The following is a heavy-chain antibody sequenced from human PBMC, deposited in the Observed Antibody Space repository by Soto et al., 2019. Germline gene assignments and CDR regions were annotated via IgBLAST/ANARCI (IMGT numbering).Heavy chain of an antibody. Sequence: SETLSLTCAVYGGSFSGYYWSWIRQPPGKGLELIGEINHSGSTNYNPSLKSRVTISVYTSKNQFSLKLSSVTAADTAVYYCARGGRSYYGSGSYYNPYYYYGMDVWGQGTTVT. CDR3: ARGGRSYYGSGSYYNPYYYYGMDV. D-gene: IGHD3-10*01. CDR1: GGSFSGYY. CDR2: INHSGST. V-gene: IGHV4-34*01. J-gene: IGHJ6*02.